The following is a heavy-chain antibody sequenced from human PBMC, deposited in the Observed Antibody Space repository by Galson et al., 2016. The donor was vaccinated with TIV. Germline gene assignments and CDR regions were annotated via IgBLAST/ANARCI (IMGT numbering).Heavy chain of an antibody. D-gene: IGHD5-12*01. V-gene: IGHV2-5*02. CDR2: IYWDDDK. J-gene: IGHJ4*02. CDR3: AHRRGQSEFDD. CDR1: GFSLSKSGVG. Sequence: PALVKPTQTLTLTCTFSGFSLSKSGVGVGWIRQPPGKALEWLALIYWDDDKRYSPSLRSRLNITQAASRNQVFLTLTNMDPVDTGTYYCAHRRGQSEFDDWGQGALVTVSS.